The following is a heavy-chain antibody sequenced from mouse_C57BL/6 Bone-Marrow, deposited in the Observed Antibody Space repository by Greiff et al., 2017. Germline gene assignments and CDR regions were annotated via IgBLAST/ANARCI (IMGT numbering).Heavy chain of an antibody. D-gene: IGHD1-1*01. J-gene: IGHJ3*01. CDR1: GFNIKDYY. CDR2: IDPEDGET. V-gene: IGHV14-2*01. Sequence: VQLKQSGAELVKPGASVKLSCTASGFNIKDYYMHWVKQRTEQGLEWIGRIDPEDGETKYAPNFQGKATITADTSSNTAYLQLSSLTSEDTAVYYCARDGSRYQFAYWGQGTLVTVSA. CDR3: ARDGSRYQFAY.